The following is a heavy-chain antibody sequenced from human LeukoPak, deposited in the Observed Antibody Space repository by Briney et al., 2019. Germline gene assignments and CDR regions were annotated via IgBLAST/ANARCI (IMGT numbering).Heavy chain of an antibody. Sequence: SETLSLTCTVSGGSISSSSYYWGWIRQPPGKGLEWIGSIYYSGSTYYNPSLKSRVTISVDTSKNQFSLKLSSVTAADTAVYYCARDLPGSYKEYYFDYWGQGTLVTVSS. CDR3: ARDLPGSYKEYYFDY. J-gene: IGHJ4*02. CDR2: IYYSGST. V-gene: IGHV4-39*07. CDR1: GGSISSSSYY. D-gene: IGHD1-26*01.